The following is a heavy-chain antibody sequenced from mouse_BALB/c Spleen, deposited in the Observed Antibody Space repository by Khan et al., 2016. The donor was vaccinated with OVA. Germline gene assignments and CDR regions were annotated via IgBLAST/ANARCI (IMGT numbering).Heavy chain of an antibody. CDR3: ARPPYFSYTLDH. Sequence: QIQLVQSGPELKKPGETVKISCKASGYTFTNYGMNWVKQSPGKALKWMGWINTYTGEPTYADDFKGRFAFSLETSASTAYLQINNLKNEDTATYFCARPPYFSYTLDHWGHGTSVTVSS. V-gene: IGHV9-3-1*01. D-gene: IGHD2-10*01. J-gene: IGHJ4*01. CDR2: INTYTGEP. CDR1: GYTFTNYG.